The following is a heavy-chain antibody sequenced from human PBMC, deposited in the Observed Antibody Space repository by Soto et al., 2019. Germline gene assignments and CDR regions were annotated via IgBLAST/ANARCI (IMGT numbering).Heavy chain of an antibody. J-gene: IGHJ4*02. CDR2: INPTSEYT. V-gene: IGHV1-8*01. D-gene: IGHD2-15*01. CDR1: GYTFTSYD. CDR3: ASQVHPGYSSD. Sequence: ASVKVSCKASGYTFTSYDINWLRQAPGQGLEWVGWINPTSEYTAHAQKFQGRVTLTREISTATAYMELSSLTSEDTAVYFCASQVHPGYSSDWGPGTQVTVSS.